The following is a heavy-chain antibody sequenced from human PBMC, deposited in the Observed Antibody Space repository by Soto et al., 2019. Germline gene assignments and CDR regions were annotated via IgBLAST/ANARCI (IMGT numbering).Heavy chain of an antibody. CDR3: AKDVYNWNFDYYYYMDV. J-gene: IGHJ6*03. CDR1: GFTFSSYG. Sequence: GGSLRLSCAASGFTFSSYGMHWVRQAPGKGLEWVAVISYDGSNKYYADSVKGRFTISRDNSKNTLYLQMNSLRAEDTAVYYCAKDVYNWNFDYYYYMDVWGKGTTVTVSS. CDR2: ISYDGSNK. D-gene: IGHD1-7*01. V-gene: IGHV3-30*18.